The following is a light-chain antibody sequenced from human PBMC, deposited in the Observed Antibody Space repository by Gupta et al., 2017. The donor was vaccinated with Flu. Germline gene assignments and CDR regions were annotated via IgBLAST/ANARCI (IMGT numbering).Light chain of an antibody. CDR3: QHEASLPWT. V-gene: IGKV1-5*03. CDR2: QVS. J-gene: IGKJ1*01. CDR1: QSISGW. Sequence: DIQMTQSPSTLSASVGDRVTLPCRASQSISGWLAWYQQKPGKAPKLLIYQVSRVQTGVPSRFSGSGSGTEFILTISRLQPDDFATYFCQHEASLPWTFGQGTKVEI.